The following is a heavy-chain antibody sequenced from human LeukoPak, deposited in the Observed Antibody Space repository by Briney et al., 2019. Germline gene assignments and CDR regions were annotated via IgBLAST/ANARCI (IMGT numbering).Heavy chain of an antibody. CDR2: IYYSGST. CDR1: GGSISSSSYY. D-gene: IGHD3-10*01. J-gene: IGHJ4*02. CDR3: ARVGGEWFGELVRPYYFDY. Sequence: SETLSLTCTVSGGSISSSSYYWGWIRQPPGKGLEWIGSIYYSGSTYYNPSLKSRVTISVDTSKNQFSLKLSSVTATDTAVYYCARVGGEWFGELVRPYYFDYWGQGTLVTVSS. V-gene: IGHV4-39*07.